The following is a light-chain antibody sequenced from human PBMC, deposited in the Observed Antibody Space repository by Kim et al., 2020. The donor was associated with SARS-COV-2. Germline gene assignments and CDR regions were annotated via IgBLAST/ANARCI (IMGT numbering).Light chain of an antibody. CDR3: STYTDSVM. CDR2: DVT. Sequence: LGQSITIACTGSSSDVGAGHYVARYRHHPGKAPNLMIYDVTWRPAGVSNRFSGSKAGNTASLTISGLQAEDEADYYCSTYTDSVMFGGGTKLTVL. J-gene: IGLJ3*02. V-gene: IGLV2-14*03. CDR1: SSDVGAGHY.